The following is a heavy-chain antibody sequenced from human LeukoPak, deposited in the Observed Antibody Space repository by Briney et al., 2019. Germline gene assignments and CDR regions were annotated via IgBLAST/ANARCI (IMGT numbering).Heavy chain of an antibody. Sequence: ESLKISCEASGYTFINYWIGWVRQMPGKGLEWMGIIFPGDSDTRYSPSFQGQVTISADKSISTAYLQWSSLKASDTAIYYCARRSRYCTTASCYTVFDYWGQGTLVTVSS. J-gene: IGHJ4*02. D-gene: IGHD2-2*02. CDR2: IFPGDSDT. V-gene: IGHV5-51*01. CDR3: ARRSRYCTTASCYTVFDY. CDR1: GYTFINYW.